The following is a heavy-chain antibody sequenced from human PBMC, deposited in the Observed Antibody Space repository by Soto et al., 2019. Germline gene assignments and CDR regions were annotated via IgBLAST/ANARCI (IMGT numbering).Heavy chain of an antibody. D-gene: IGHD6-13*01. J-gene: IGHJ4*02. V-gene: IGHV4-61*01. Sequence: ASETLSLTCTVSGGSVSSGSYYWSWIRQPPGKGLEWIGYIYYSGSTNYNPSLKSRVTISVDTSKNQFSLKLSSVTAADTAVYYCARFRIAAAGNFGYWGQGTLVTVSS. CDR1: GGSVSSGSYY. CDR2: IYYSGST. CDR3: ARFRIAAAGNFGY.